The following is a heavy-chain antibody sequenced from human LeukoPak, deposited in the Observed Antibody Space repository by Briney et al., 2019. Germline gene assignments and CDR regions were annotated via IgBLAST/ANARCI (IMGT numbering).Heavy chain of an antibody. J-gene: IGHJ4*02. D-gene: IGHD3-9*01. CDR3: ARGSYDILTGYSSFGEY. CDR1: GGSISSYY. Sequence: SETLSLTCTVSGGSISSYYWSWIRQPPGKGLEWIGYIYYSGSTSYNPSLKSRVTISVDTSKKQFSLKLSSVTAADTGVFYCARGSYDILTGYSSFGEYWGQGTLVTVSS. V-gene: IGHV4-59*08. CDR2: IYYSGST.